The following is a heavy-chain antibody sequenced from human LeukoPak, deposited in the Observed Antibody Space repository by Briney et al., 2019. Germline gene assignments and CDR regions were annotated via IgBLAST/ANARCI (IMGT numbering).Heavy chain of an antibody. Sequence: PSETLSLTCAGYGGSFRGYYWSWLRQPPGKGLEWLGEINHSGSTNYNPSLKSRVTISVDTSKNQFSLKLSSVTAADTAVYYCAVVPAAMEGDYFDYWGQGTLVTVSS. CDR2: INHSGST. D-gene: IGHD2-2*01. CDR1: GGSFRGYY. CDR3: AVVPAAMEGDYFDY. V-gene: IGHV4-34*01. J-gene: IGHJ4*02.